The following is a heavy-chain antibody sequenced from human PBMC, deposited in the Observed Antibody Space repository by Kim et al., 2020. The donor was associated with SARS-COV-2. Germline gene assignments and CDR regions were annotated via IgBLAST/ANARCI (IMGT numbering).Heavy chain of an antibody. CDR3: ARLGPLEWTNWFDP. D-gene: IGHD3-3*01. J-gene: IGHJ5*02. V-gene: IGHV1-8*01. CDR2: MNPNSGNT. CDR1: GYTFTSYD. Sequence: ASVKVSCKASGYTFTSYDINWVRQATGQGLEWMGWMNPNSGNTGYAQKFQGRVTMTRNTSISTAYMELSSLRSEDTAVYYCARLGPLEWTNWFDPWGQGTLVTVSS.